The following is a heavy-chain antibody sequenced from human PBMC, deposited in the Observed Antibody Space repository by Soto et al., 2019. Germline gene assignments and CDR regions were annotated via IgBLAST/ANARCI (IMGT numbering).Heavy chain of an antibody. CDR3: ARDYYYDSSGYYPQYGDY. V-gene: IGHV1-18*01. D-gene: IGHD3-22*01. Sequence: ASVKVSCKASGYTFTSYGISWVRQAPGQGLEWMGWISAYNGNTNYAQKLQGRVTMTTDTSTSTAYMELRSLRSDDTAVYYRARDYYYDSSGYYPQYGDYWGQGTLVTVSS. CDR1: GYTFTSYG. J-gene: IGHJ4*02. CDR2: ISAYNGNT.